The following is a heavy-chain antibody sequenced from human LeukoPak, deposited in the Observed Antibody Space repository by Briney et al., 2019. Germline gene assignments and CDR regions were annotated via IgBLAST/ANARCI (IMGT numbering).Heavy chain of an antibody. J-gene: IGHJ4*02. Sequence: GGSLRLSCAASGFTFSSYWMSWVRQAPGKGLEWVANIKQDGSEKYYVVSVKGRFTISRDNAKNSLYLQMNSLRAEDTAVYYCARDYCSSTSCHLGYWGQGTLVTVSS. CDR3: ARDYCSSTSCHLGY. V-gene: IGHV3-7*01. D-gene: IGHD2-2*01. CDR2: IKQDGSEK. CDR1: GFTFSSYW.